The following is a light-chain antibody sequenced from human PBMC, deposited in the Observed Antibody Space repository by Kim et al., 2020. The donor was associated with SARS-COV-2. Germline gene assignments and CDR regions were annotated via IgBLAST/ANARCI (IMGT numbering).Light chain of an antibody. CDR3: CSRDTSGVI. V-gene: IGLV3-19*01. CDR1: SLRNYY. CDR2: GKN. J-gene: IGLJ2*01. Sequence: SVALGQTIRITCQGDSLRNYYANWYQQIPGQAPVLVIYGKNKRPSGIPDRFSGSILGNTASLTITGTQAEDEADYYCCSRDTSGVIFGGGTRLTVL.